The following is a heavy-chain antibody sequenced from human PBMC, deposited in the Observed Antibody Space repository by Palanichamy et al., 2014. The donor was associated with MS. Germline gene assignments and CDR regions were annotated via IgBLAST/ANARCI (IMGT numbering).Heavy chain of an antibody. D-gene: IGHD2-2*01. Sequence: EVQLLESGGGLVQPGGSLRLSCAASGFPFSSDAMSWVRQAPGKGLEWVSAISSSGGSTYYADSVRGRFTISRDNSKNTLYLQMNSLRAEDTAVYYCAKCPGFSVAAATLRYFDLWGRGTLVTVSS. V-gene: IGHV3-23*01. CDR2: ISSSGGST. J-gene: IGHJ2*01. CDR1: GFPFSSDA. CDR3: AKCPGFSVAAATLRYFDL.